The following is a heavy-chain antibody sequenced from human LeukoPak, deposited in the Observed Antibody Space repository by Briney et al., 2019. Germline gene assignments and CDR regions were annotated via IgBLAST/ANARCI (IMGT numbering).Heavy chain of an antibody. CDR3: ARRDGYNKGDAFDI. CDR1: GGTFSSYA. Sequence: GASVKVSCKASGGTFSSYAISWVRQAPGQGLEWMGRIIPILGIANYAQKFQGRVTITADKSTSTAYMELSSLRSEDTAVYYCARRDGYNKGDAFDIWGQGTMVTVSS. V-gene: IGHV1-69*04. J-gene: IGHJ3*02. D-gene: IGHD5-24*01. CDR2: IIPILGIA.